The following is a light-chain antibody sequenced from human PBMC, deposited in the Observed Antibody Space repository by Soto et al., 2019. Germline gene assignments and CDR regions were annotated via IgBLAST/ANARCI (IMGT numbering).Light chain of an antibody. Sequence: QSALTQPASVSGSHGQSITISCTGTSSDVGGYIYVSWYRQDPGKAPKLMIYEINNRPSGVSNRFSGSKSGNTASLTISGLQAEDEADYYCSLYRNGSPLYVFGTGTKLTVL. CDR1: SSDVGGYIY. CDR3: SLYRNGSPLYV. J-gene: IGLJ1*01. V-gene: IGLV2-14*01. CDR2: EIN.